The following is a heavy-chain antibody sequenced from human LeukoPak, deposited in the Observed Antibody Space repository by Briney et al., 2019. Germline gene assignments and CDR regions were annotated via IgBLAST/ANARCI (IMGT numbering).Heavy chain of an antibody. CDR3: ARDHDFWSGYPGN. J-gene: IGHJ4*02. Sequence: SETLSLTCTVSGYSISSGYYWGWIRQPPGKGLEWIGSIYHSGSTYYNPSLKSRVTISVDTSKNQFSLNLSSVTAADTAVYYCARDHDFWSGYPGNWGQGTLVTVSS. D-gene: IGHD3-3*01. V-gene: IGHV4-38-2*02. CDR2: IYHSGST. CDR1: GYSISSGYY.